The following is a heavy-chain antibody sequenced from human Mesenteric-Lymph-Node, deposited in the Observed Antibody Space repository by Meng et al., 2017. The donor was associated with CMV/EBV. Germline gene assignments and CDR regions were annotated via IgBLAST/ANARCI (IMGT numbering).Heavy chain of an antibody. Sequence: ASVKVSCKASGGTFSSYAISWVRQAPGQGLEWMGWISAYNGNTNYAQKFQGRVTMTRDTSISTAYMELSRLRSDDTAVYYCAREEYSYGLYYYGMDVWGQGTTVTVSS. J-gene: IGHJ6*02. V-gene: IGHV1-18*01. D-gene: IGHD5-18*01. CDR2: ISAYNGNT. CDR1: GGTFSSYA. CDR3: AREEYSYGLYYYGMDV.